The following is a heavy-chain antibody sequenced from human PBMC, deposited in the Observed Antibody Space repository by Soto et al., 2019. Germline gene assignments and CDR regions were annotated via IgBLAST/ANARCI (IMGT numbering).Heavy chain of an antibody. D-gene: IGHD6-6*01. V-gene: IGHV1-18*04. Sequence: ASVKVSCKASGYTFTSYGISWVRQAPGQGLEWMGWISAYNGNTNYAQKLQGRVTMTTDTSTSTAYMELRSLRSDDTAVYYCARVGFEYSGSSRAFAIWGQGTMVTVSS. CDR2: ISAYNGNT. CDR3: ARVGFEYSGSSRAFAI. J-gene: IGHJ3*02. CDR1: GYTFTSYG.